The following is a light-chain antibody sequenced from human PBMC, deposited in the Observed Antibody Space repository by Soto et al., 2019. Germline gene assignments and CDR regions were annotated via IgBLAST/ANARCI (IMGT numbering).Light chain of an antibody. CDR1: QSLSTN. CDR3: QQYGSSGT. CDR2: GAS. V-gene: IGKV3-15*01. Sequence: EIVMMQSPATLSVSPGGRATLSCRASQSLSTNLAWYQQKPGQAPRLLIYGASTRATGIPARFSGSGSGTDFTLTISRLEPEDFAVYYCQQYGSSGTFGQGTKVDI. J-gene: IGKJ1*01.